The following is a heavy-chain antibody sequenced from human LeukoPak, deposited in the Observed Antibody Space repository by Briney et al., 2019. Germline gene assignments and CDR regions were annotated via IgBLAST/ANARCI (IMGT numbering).Heavy chain of an antibody. CDR2: IYHSGST. J-gene: IGHJ6*03. Sequence: SETLSLTCTVSGYSISSGYYWGWIRQPPGKGLEWIGSIYHSGSTYYNPSLKSRVTISVDTSKNQFSLKLSSVTAADTAVYYCARGSSSSWYYYYYYMDVWGKGTTVTVSS. D-gene: IGHD6-13*01. V-gene: IGHV4-38-2*02. CDR1: GYSISSGYY. CDR3: ARGSSSSWYYYYYYMDV.